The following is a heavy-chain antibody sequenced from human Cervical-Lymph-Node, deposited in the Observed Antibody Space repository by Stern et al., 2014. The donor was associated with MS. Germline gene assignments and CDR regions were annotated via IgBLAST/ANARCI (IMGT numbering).Heavy chain of an antibody. Sequence: EVQLEESGAEVKKPGQSLKISCKGTGYSFTTYWIGWVRQMPGKGLEWMGITHPGDADTRYSPSFEGQVTISADKSINTAYLQWNSLKASDSAIYYCARQFRRSSWYDYWGQGTLVTVSS. CDR3: ARQFRRSSWYDY. CDR1: GYSFTTYW. J-gene: IGHJ4*02. CDR2: THPGDADT. V-gene: IGHV5-51*01. D-gene: IGHD6-13*01.